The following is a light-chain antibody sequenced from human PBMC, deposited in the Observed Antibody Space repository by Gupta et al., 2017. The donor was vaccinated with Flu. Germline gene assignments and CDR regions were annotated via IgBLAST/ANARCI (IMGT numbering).Light chain of an antibody. V-gene: IGKV1-9*01. CDR2: AAA. CDR1: QGISNS. CDR3: QQLNSYPWT. J-gene: IGKJ1*01. Sequence: SSFLAAPGGDRVTITCRAMQGISNSLVWYHQKPGKAPKLLIYAAATLRCGVPSRCIGSGSGTAFTLTISSLLPEDFATYYCQQLNSYPWTFGQGTKVDIK.